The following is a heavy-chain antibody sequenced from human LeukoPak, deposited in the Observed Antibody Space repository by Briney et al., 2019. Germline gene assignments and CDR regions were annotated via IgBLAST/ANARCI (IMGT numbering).Heavy chain of an antibody. D-gene: IGHD1-14*01. J-gene: IGHJ4*02. CDR3: AREGLEPFDY. CDR1: GYTSTGHY. CDR2: INPNSGGT. V-gene: IGHV1-2*02. Sequence: ASVKVSCKPSGYTSTGHYMHWVRQAPGQGLEWMGWINPNSGGTNYAQKFQGRVTMTRDTSISTACMELSRLRSDDTAVYYCAREGLEPFDYWGQGTLVTVSS.